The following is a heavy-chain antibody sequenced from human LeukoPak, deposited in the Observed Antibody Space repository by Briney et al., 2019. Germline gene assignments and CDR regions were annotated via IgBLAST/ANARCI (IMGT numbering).Heavy chain of an antibody. CDR1: GGTFSSYA. Sequence: SVKVSCKASGGTFSSYAISWVRQAPGQGLEWMGGIIPIFGTANYAQKFQGRVTMTRNTSISTAYMELSSLRSEDTAVYYCARVQWLAPQYYFDYWGQGTLVTVSS. CDR3: ARVQWLAPQYYFDY. D-gene: IGHD6-19*01. J-gene: IGHJ4*02. CDR2: IIPIFGTA. V-gene: IGHV1-69*05.